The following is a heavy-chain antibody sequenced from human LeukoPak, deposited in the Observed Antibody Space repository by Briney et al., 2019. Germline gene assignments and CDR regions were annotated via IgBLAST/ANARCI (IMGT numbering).Heavy chain of an antibody. CDR1: GFTFSSYS. J-gene: IGHJ5*02. D-gene: IGHD3-3*01. CDR2: ISSSSSYI. CDR3: ARADQSGYYNP. Sequence: GGSLRLSCAASGFTFSSYSMNWVRQAPGKGLEWVSSISSSSSYIYYADSVKGRFTISRDNAKNSLYLQMNSLRAEDTAVYYCARADQSGYYNPWGRGTLVTVSS. V-gene: IGHV3-21*01.